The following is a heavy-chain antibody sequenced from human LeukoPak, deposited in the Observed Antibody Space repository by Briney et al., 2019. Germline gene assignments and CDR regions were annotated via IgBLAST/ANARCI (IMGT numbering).Heavy chain of an antibody. Sequence: GGSLRLSCAASGFTFSSYSMNWVRQAPGKGLEWVSSISSSSSYIYYADSVKGRFTISRDNAKNSLYLQMNSLRAEDTAVYYCARVPSSYDILTGYLYVWGQGTTVTVSS. J-gene: IGHJ6*02. V-gene: IGHV3-21*01. CDR3: ARVPSSYDILTGYLYV. CDR2: ISSSSSYI. D-gene: IGHD3-9*01. CDR1: GFTFSSYS.